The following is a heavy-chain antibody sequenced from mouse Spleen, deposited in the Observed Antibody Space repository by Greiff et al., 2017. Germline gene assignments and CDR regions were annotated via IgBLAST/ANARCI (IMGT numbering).Heavy chain of an antibody. J-gene: IGHJ4*01. CDR1: GFTFSSYA. V-gene: IGHV5-9-1*02. D-gene: IGHD1-2*01. Sequence: EVKLMESGEGLVKPGGSLKLSCAASGFTFSSYAMSWVRQTPEKRLEWVAYISSGGDYIYYADTVKGRFTISRDNARNTLYLQMSSLKSEDTAMYYCTRALLRDAMDYWGQGTSVTVSS. CDR3: TRALLRDAMDY. CDR2: ISSGGDYI.